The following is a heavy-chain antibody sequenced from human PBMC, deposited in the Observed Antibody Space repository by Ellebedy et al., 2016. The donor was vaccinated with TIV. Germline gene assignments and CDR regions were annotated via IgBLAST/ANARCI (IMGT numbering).Heavy chain of an antibody. CDR3: ARHNNWGYYYFGMDV. CDR2: IYPGDSDT. D-gene: IGHD7-27*01. V-gene: IGHV5-51*01. J-gene: IGHJ6*02. CDR1: GYRFTSYW. Sequence: ASVKVSCKGSGYRFTSYWIGWVRQMPGKGLEWMGIIYPGDSDTRYSPSFQGQVTMSADKSISTAYLQWSSLKASDTAMYYCARHNNWGYYYFGMDVWGQGTTVTVSS.